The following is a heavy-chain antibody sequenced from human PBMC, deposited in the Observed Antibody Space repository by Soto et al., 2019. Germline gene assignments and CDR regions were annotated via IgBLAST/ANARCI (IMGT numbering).Heavy chain of an antibody. J-gene: IGHJ4*02. Sequence: ASVKVSCKASGYTFTGYYMHWVRQAPGQGLEWMGWINPNSGGTNYAQKFQGWVTMTRDTSISTAYMELSRLRSDDTAVYYFARDSYDFWSGYLGNFDYWGQGTLVTVSS. CDR2: INPNSGGT. CDR1: GYTFTGYY. D-gene: IGHD3-3*01. V-gene: IGHV1-2*04. CDR3: ARDSYDFWSGYLGNFDY.